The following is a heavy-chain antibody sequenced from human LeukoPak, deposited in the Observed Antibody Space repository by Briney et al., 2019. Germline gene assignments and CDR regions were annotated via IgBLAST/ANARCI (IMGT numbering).Heavy chain of an antibody. D-gene: IGHD3-10*01. CDR1: GFTFKSYA. J-gene: IGHJ4*02. CDR3: AKGYFGSGSYYNPYFDY. CDR2: ITNGGTA. V-gene: IGHV3-23*01. Sequence: GGSLRLSCVASGFTFKSYAMNWVRQAPGKGLEWVSGITNGGTAHYGDSVKGRFTISRDNSKSSLYLQMKTLSAEDTAVYYCAKGYFGSGSYYNPYFDYWGQGTLVTVSS.